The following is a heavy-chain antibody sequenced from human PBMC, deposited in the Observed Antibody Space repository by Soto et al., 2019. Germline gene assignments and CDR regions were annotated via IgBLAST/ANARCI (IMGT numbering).Heavy chain of an antibody. J-gene: IGHJ6*02. CDR1: GFTLSRYT. CDR3: ARDGYCSGGSGLDGMDV. Sequence: SLRLSCGVSGFTLSRYTMHWVRQAPGKGLEWVALISSDGSAKYYADSVKGRFTISRDDSLYLQMTSLRGEDTAVYYCARDGYCSGGSGLDGMDVWGQGTTVTVSS. V-gene: IGHV3-30-3*01. CDR2: ISSDGSAK. D-gene: IGHD2-15*01.